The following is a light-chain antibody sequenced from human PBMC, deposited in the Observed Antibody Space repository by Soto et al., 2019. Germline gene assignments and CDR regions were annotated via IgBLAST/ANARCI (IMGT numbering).Light chain of an antibody. CDR3: SSYTSNSTLYV. J-gene: IGLJ1*01. Sequence: QSALTQPASVSGSPRQSITISCTGTSSDVGDNNYVSWYQQHPGKAPKLMIYDVTHRPSGISNRFSGSKSGNTASLTISGHQAEDEADYYCSSYTSNSTLYVFGTGTKVTVL. CDR2: DVT. CDR1: SSDVGDNNY. V-gene: IGLV2-14*01.